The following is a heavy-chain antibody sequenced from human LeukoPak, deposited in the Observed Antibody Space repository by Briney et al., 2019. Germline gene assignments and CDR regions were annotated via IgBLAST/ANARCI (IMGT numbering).Heavy chain of an antibody. J-gene: IGHJ5*02. V-gene: IGHV3-74*03. CDR2: INPDGSTT. CDR3: ARGVYGSATWFDP. Sequence: GGSLRLSCAASGFTLSSYWMHWVRQAPGKGLECVSRINPDGSTTKYADSVNGQFTISRDNAKNTLYLQMNSLRAEDTAVYYCARGVYGSATWFDPWGQGTQVTVSS. CDR1: GFTLSSYW. D-gene: IGHD3-10*01.